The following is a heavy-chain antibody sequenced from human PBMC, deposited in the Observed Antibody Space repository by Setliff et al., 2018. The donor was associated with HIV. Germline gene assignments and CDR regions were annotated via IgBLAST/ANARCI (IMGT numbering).Heavy chain of an antibody. V-gene: IGHV3-21*01. J-gene: IGHJ6*02. CDR1: GFTFRNYK. CDR3: ARDNLYYNLYDGSPVYGMDV. Sequence: PGGSLRLSCAASGFTFRNYKFNWVRQAPGRGLEWVSLISIGSGGAIDYADSVQGRFTISRDNSKNSLYLQMNGLRVEDTGVYYCARDNLYYNLYDGSPVYGMDVWGQGTTVTVSS. CDR2: ISIGSGGAI. D-gene: IGHD3-3*01.